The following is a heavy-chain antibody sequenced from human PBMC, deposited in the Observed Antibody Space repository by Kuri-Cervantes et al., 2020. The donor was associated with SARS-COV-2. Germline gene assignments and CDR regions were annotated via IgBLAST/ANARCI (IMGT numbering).Heavy chain of an antibody. CDR2: ISSSSSYI. Sequence: GGSLRLSCAASGFTFSSYSMNWVRQAPGKGLEWVSSISSSSSYIYYADSVKGRFTISRDNAKNSLYLQMNSLRAEDTAVYYCAKAGDIVVVPAAMGVWGKGTTVPVSS. D-gene: IGHD2-2*01. CDR3: AKAGDIVVVPAAMGV. V-gene: IGHV3-21*01. J-gene: IGHJ6*04. CDR1: GFTFSSYS.